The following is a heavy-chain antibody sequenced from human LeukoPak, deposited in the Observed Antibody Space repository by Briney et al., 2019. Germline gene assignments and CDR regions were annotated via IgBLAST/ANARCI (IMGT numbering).Heavy chain of an antibody. J-gene: IGHJ3*02. CDR3: ARDKYSYYDSSGYQLPDDAFDI. D-gene: IGHD3-22*01. V-gene: IGHV4-4*07. Sequence: SETLSLTCTVSGGSISSYYWSWIRQPAGKGLEWIGRIYTSGSTNYNPSLKSRVTMSVDTSKNQFSLKLSSVTAADTAVYYCARDKYSYYDSSGYQLPDDAFDIWGQGTMVTVSS. CDR2: IYTSGST. CDR1: GGSISSYY.